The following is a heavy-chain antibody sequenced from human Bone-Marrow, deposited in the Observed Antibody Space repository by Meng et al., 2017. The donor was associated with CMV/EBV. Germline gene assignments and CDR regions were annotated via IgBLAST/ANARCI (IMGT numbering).Heavy chain of an antibody. D-gene: IGHD5-12*01. Sequence: SVKVSCKASGYTFTSYGISWVRQAPGQGLEWMGRIIPILGIANYAQKFQGRVTITADKSTSTAYMELSSLRSEDTAVYYCARTSTGYDYFDYWGQGTLVTVSS. CDR1: GYTFTSYG. CDR2: IIPILGIA. J-gene: IGHJ4*02. CDR3: ARTSTGYDYFDY. V-gene: IGHV1-69*04.